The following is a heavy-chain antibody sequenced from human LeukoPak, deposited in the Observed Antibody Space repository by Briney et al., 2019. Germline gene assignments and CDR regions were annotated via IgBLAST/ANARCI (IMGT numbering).Heavy chain of an antibody. J-gene: IGHJ6*02. CDR1: GGTFSSYP. D-gene: IGHD2-2*01. CDR2: IIPILDIT. CDR3: ARSHEDIVVVPAAFYYGMDV. Sequence: SVKVSSKASGGTFSSYPISWVRQAPGQGLEWMGRIIPILDITNYAQKFQGRVTITADKSTSTAYMELSSLRSEDTAVYYCARSHEDIVVVPAAFYYGMDVWGQGTTVTVSS. V-gene: IGHV1-69*02.